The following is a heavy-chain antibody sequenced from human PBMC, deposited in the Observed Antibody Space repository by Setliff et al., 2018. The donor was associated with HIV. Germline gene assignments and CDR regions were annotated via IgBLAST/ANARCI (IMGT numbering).Heavy chain of an antibody. CDR1: GGSISSGDYY. CDR3: ARGATYRSGWHFDY. J-gene: IGHJ4*02. D-gene: IGHD6-19*01. CDR2: IYYSGST. Sequence: KPSETLSLTCTVSGGSISSGDYYWSWIRQHPGKGLEWIGYIYYSGSTFYNPSLKSRVTISVDPSKNQFSLKLTSVTAADTAVYYCARGATYRSGWHFDYWGQGTLVTVSS. V-gene: IGHV4-31*03.